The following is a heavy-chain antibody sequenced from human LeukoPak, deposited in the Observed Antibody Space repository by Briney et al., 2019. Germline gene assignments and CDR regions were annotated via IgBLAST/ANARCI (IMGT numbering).Heavy chain of an antibody. Sequence: GGSLRLSCAASGFTFSSYWMSWVRQAPGKGLELVANIKQDGSEKYYVDSVKGRLTISRDNAKNSLYLQMNSLRAEDTAVYYCARVRVEPRYYERDYYYMDVWGKGTTVTVSS. D-gene: IGHD3-22*01. CDR2: IKQDGSEK. V-gene: IGHV3-7*01. CDR3: ARVRVEPRYYERDYYYMDV. CDR1: GFTFSSYW. J-gene: IGHJ6*03.